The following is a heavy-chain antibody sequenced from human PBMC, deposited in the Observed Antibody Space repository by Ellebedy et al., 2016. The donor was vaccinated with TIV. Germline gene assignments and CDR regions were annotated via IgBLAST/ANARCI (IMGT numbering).Heavy chain of an antibody. J-gene: IGHJ4*02. Sequence: PGGSLRLSCAVSGFTFSSYSMNWVRQAPGKGLEWVSSISSSRTYIYYADSVKGRFTISRDNAKNSLYLQMNSLRAEDTAVYYCARDSAVAGWGDYFDYWGQGTLVTVSS. D-gene: IGHD6-19*01. CDR2: ISSSRTYI. CDR1: GFTFSSYS. CDR3: ARDSAVAGWGDYFDY. V-gene: IGHV3-21*01.